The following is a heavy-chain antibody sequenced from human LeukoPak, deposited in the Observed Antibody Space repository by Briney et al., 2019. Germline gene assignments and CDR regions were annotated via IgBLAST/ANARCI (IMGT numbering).Heavy chain of an antibody. D-gene: IGHD3-22*01. CDR3: ARGYDSSGLCAY. V-gene: IGHV4-59*08. CDR1: GGSISSYY. J-gene: IGHJ4*02. CDR2: IYYSGST. Sequence: SETLSLTCTVSGGSISSYYWSWIRQPPGKGLEWIGYIYYSGSTNYNPSLKSRVTISVDTSKNQFSLKLSSVTAADTAVYYCARGYDSSGLCAYWGQGTLVTVSS.